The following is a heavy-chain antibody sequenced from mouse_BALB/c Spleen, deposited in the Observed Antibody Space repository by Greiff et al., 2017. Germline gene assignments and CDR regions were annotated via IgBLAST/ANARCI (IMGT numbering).Heavy chain of an antibody. D-gene: IGHD4-1*01. CDR1: GYTFTDYE. CDR3: TRELGDYFDY. Sequence: QVQLQQSGAELVRPGASVTLSCKASGYTFTDYEMHWVKQTPVHGLEWIGAIDPETGGTAYNQKFKGKATLTADKSSSTAYMELRSLTSEDSAVYYCTRELGDYFDYWGQGTTLTVSS. J-gene: IGHJ2*01. CDR2: IDPETGGT. V-gene: IGHV1-15*01.